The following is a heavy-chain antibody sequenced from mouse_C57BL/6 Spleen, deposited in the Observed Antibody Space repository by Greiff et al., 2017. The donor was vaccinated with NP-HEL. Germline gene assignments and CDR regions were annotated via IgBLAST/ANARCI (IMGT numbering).Heavy chain of an antibody. CDR3: ASPKNSNWYYFDD. CDR2: IGPGSGST. V-gene: IGHV1-77*01. Sequence: VQLQQSGAELVKPGASVKISCKASGYTFTDYYINWVKQRPGQGLEWIGKIGPGSGSTYYNEKFKGKATLTADKSSSTAYMQLSSLTSEDSAVYFCASPKNSNWYYFDDWGQGTTLTVSS. CDR1: GYTFTDYY. J-gene: IGHJ2*01. D-gene: IGHD4-1*01.